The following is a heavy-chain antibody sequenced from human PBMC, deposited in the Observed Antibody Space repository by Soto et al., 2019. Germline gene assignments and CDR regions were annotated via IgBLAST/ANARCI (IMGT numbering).Heavy chain of an antibody. V-gene: IGHV1-2*02. CDR3: ARGGQGELSISDFDY. D-gene: IGHD3-16*02. J-gene: IGHJ4*02. CDR2: IHPNSGGT. CDR1: GYTFTGYY. Sequence: QVQLVQSGAEVKKPGASVKVSCKASGYTFTGYYMNWVRQAPGQGLEWLGWIHPNSGGTNYAQKFQGRVTMTRDTSISTAYMELSRLRSDDTAVYYCARGGQGELSISDFDYWGQGTLVTVSS.